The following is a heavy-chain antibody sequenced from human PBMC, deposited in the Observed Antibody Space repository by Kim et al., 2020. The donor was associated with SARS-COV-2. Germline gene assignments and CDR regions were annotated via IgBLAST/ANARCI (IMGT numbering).Heavy chain of an antibody. V-gene: IGHV3-30*02. CDR3: AKVAVAGTRGYFDY. J-gene: IGHJ4*02. Sequence: ADSVKGRFTISRDNSKITVYLQMNSLRAYETAVYYCAKVAVAGTRGYFDYWGQGTLVTVSS. D-gene: IGHD6-19*01.